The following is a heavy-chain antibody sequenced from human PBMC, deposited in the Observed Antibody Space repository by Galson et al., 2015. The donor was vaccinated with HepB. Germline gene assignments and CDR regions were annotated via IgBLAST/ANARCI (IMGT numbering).Heavy chain of an antibody. CDR3: ARVKGSGWYGWSPESDY. D-gene: IGHD6-19*01. J-gene: IGHJ4*02. CDR2: ISSSSSYI. Sequence: SLRLSCAASGFTFSSYSMNWVRQAPGKGLEWVSSISSSSSYIYYADSVKGRFTISRDNAKNSLYLQMNSLRAEDTAVYYCARVKGSGWYGWSPESDYWGQGTLVTVSS. CDR1: GFTFSSYS. V-gene: IGHV3-21*01.